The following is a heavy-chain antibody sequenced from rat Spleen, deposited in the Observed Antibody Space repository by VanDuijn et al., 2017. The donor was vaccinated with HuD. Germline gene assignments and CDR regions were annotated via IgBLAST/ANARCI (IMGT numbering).Heavy chain of an antibody. J-gene: IGHJ3*01. CDR2: ISYDGRRS. CDR1: YY. CDR3: TRLYYSNWFAY. D-gene: IGHD1-1*01. Sequence: YYMAWVRQAPARGLEWVTTISYDGRRSYYRDSVKGRFTISRDNARSTLYLQMDSLRSEDTATYYCTRLYYSNWFAYWGQGTLVTVSS. V-gene: IGHV5-29*01.